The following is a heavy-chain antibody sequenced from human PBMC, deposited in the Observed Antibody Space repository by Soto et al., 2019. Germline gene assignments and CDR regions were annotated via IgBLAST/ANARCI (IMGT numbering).Heavy chain of an antibody. V-gene: IGHV4-38-2*01. Sequence: PSETLSLTCAVSGYSINSGYYWGWIRQPPGKGLEWIGSIYHSGSTYCNPSLKSRVTISVDTSKNQFSLKLSSVTAADTAVYYCARVVYSFLNWFDPWGQGTLVTVSS. J-gene: IGHJ5*02. CDR1: GYSINSGYY. D-gene: IGHD2-15*01. CDR3: ARVVYSFLNWFDP. CDR2: IYHSGST.